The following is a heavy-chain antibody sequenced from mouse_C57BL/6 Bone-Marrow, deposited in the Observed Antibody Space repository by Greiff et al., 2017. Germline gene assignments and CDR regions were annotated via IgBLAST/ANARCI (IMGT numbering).Heavy chain of an antibody. J-gene: IGHJ3*01. CDR3: TTYCSGAFFAY. CDR2: IDPEDGDT. Sequence: VHVKQSGAELVRPGASVKLSCTASGFNIKDYYLHWVKQRPEQGLEWIGRIDPEDGDTEYAPKFQGKATMTADTSSNTAYLQLSCLTSEDTAVYYCTTYCSGAFFAYWGQGTLVTVSA. CDR1: GFNIKDYY. V-gene: IGHV14-1*01.